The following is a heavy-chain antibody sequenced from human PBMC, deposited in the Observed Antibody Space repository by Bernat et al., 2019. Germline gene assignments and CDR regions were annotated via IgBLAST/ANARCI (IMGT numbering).Heavy chain of an antibody. CDR1: GFIFSSYA. Sequence: EVQLLESGGGLVQPGGSLRLSCAASGFIFSSYAMSWVRQAPGKGLEWVSGISGGSTYYADSVKGRFIISRDNSKNALYLQMNSLRAEDTALYYCASTGADDAFDIWGQGTMVTVSS. CDR3: ASTGADDAFDI. CDR2: ISGGST. D-gene: IGHD1-1*01. V-gene: IGHV3-23*01. J-gene: IGHJ3*02.